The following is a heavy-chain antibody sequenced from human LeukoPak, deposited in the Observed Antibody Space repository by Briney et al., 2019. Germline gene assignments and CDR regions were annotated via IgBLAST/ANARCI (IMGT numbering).Heavy chain of an antibody. D-gene: IGHD5-24*01. J-gene: IGHJ3*02. CDR3: AKDRRDAYTGDAFDI. CDR1: GFTFSTYA. Sequence: GGSLRLSCAASGFTFSTYAMSWVRQAPGKGQEWVSGISGRGVSTYYADAVKGRFTISRDNSKNMLYLQMNSLRAEDTAVYYCAKDRRDAYTGDAFDIWGQGTMVTVSS. CDR2: ISGRGVST. V-gene: IGHV3-23*01.